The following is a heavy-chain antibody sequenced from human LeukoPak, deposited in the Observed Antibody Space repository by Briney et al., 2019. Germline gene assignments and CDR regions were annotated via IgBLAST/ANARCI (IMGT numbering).Heavy chain of an antibody. CDR3: AREEAYDMWRYFDY. Sequence: GGSLRLSCAASGFTFSSYSMNWVRQAPGKGLEWVSVIYSGGSTYYADSVKGRFTISRDNSKNTLYLQMNSLRAEDTAVYYCAREEAYDMWRYFDYWGQGTLVTVSS. V-gene: IGHV3-53*01. D-gene: IGHD3-22*01. CDR1: GFTFSSYS. CDR2: IYSGGST. J-gene: IGHJ4*02.